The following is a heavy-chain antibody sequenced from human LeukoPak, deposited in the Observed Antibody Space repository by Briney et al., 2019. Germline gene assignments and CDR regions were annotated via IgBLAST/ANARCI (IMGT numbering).Heavy chain of an antibody. D-gene: IGHD3-3*01. CDR1: GGSFSGYY. Sequence: SETLSLTCAVYGGSFSGYYWSWIRQPPGKGLEWIGEINHSGSTNYNPSLKSRVTISVDTSKNQSSLKLSSVTAADTAVYYCARRGFWSGYDYWGQGTLVTVSS. CDR3: ARRGFWSGYDY. CDR2: INHSGST. J-gene: IGHJ4*02. V-gene: IGHV4-34*01.